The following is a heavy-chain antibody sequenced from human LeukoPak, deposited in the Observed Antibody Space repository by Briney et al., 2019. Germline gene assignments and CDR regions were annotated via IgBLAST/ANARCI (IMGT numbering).Heavy chain of an antibody. CDR3: ARGSLTREYYYCGMDV. CDR1: GYSFTSYV. V-gene: IGHV1-18*01. Sequence: ASVKVSCKTSGYSFTSYVISWVRQAPGQGLEGMGWISGYNGNTNYAQKLQGRVTMTTDTSTSTAYMELRSRRSDDAAVYYCARGSLTREYYYCGMDVWGQGTTVTVSS. CDR2: ISGYNGNT. D-gene: IGHD3-9*01. J-gene: IGHJ6*02.